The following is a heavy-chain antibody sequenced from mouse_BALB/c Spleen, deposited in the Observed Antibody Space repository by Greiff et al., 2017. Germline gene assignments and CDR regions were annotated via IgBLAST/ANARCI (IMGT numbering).Heavy chain of an antibody. J-gene: IGHJ4*01. CDR2: IDPENGNT. V-gene: IGHV14-1*02. CDR1: GFNIKDYY. CDR3: ARGGGYYAMDY. Sequence: EVKLVESGAELVRPGALVKLSCKASGFNIKDYYMHWVKQRPEQGLEWIGWIDPENGNTIYDPKFQGKASITADTSSNTAYLQLSSLTSEDTAVYYCARGGGYYAMDYWGQGTSVTVSS.